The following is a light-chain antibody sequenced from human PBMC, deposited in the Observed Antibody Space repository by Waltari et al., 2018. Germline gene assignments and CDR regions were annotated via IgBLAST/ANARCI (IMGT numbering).Light chain of an antibody. Sequence: DILLPQSPGSLSLSPGVRASLSCRASQSVSRWLAWYQQKPGQPPRLLIYGASSMANGIPDRFSGSGSGTDFSLTISRLEPEDSAVYYCQKYGTLPGTFGQGTKVEVK. CDR2: GAS. V-gene: IGKV3-20*01. CDR3: QKYGTLPGT. J-gene: IGKJ1*01. CDR1: QSVSRW.